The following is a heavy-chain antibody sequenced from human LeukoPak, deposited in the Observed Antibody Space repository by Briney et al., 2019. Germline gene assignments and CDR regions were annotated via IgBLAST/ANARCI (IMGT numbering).Heavy chain of an antibody. CDR2: ISAYNGNT. Sequence: ASVKVSCKASGYTFTSYGISWVRQAPGQGLEWMGWISAYNGNTNYAQKFQGRVTMTRDTSISTAYMELSRLRSDDTAVYNCARVVAAAGYYLGYWGQGTLVTVSS. V-gene: IGHV1-18*01. J-gene: IGHJ4*02. CDR3: ARVVAAAGYYLGY. D-gene: IGHD6-13*01. CDR1: GYTFTSYG.